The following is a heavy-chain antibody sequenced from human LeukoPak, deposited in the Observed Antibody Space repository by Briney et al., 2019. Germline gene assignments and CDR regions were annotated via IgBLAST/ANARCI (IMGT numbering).Heavy chain of an antibody. CDR2: MNPNSGNT. V-gene: IGHV1-8*01. CDR3: ARGRDYYGSGSYYNVGY. CDR1: GYTFTSYD. J-gene: IGHJ4*02. D-gene: IGHD3-10*01. Sequence: GASVKVSCKASGYTFTSYDINWVRQAPGQGLEWMGWMNPNSGNTGYAQKFQGRVTMTRNTSISTAYMELSSLRSEDTAVYYCARGRDYYGSGSYYNVGYWGQGTLVTVSS.